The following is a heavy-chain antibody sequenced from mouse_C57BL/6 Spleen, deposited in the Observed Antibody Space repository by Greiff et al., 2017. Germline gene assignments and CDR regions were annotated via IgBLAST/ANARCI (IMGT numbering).Heavy chain of an antibody. CDR3: ARRAYGSSYVGYFDV. J-gene: IGHJ1*03. D-gene: IGHD1-1*01. Sequence: QVQLKESGAELVKPGASVKISCKASGYAFSSYWMNWVKQRPGKGLEWIGQIYPGDGDTNYNGKFKGKATLTADKSSSTAYMQLSSLTSEDSAVYFCARRAYGSSYVGYFDVWGTGTTVTVSS. CDR1: GYAFSSYW. CDR2: IYPGDGDT. V-gene: IGHV1-80*01.